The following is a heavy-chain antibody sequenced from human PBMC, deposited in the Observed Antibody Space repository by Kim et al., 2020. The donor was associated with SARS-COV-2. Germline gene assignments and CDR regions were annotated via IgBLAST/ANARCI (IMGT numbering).Heavy chain of an antibody. CDR3: AELMSCIFCDGMDA. D-gene: IGHD3-10*01. CDR2: IYSDGSRI. Sequence: GGSLRLSCAASGFTFSNYGMHWVRQAPGKGLEWVSGIYSDGSRITYADSVKGRFTISRDNAKNSLYLQMNSLRVEDTAAYYCAELMSCIFCDGMDARGQG. CDR1: GFTFSNYG. J-gene: IGHJ6*02. V-gene: IGHV3-74*01.